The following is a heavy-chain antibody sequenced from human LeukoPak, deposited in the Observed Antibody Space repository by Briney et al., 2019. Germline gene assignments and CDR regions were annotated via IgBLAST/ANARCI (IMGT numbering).Heavy chain of an antibody. J-gene: IGHJ5*02. V-gene: IGHV4-38-2*02. CDR2: IYHSGST. Sequence: SETLSLTCTVSGYSISSGYYWGWIRQPPGKGLEWIGSIYHSGSTYYNPSLKSRVTISVDTSKNQFSLKLSSVTAADTAVYYCAREAPTYYDFWSGYMGWFDPWGQGTLVTVSS. CDR3: AREAPTYYDFWSGYMGWFDP. D-gene: IGHD3-3*01. CDR1: GYSISSGYY.